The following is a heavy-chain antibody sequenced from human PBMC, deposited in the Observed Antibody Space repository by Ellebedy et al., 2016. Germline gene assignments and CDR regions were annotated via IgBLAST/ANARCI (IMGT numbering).Heavy chain of an antibody. J-gene: IGHJ2*01. V-gene: IGHV3-23*01. CDR1: GFTFKTYV. CDR2: LSGSGPKT. Sequence: GGSLRLXXAASGFTFKTYVMSWVRQAPGEGLEWVSTLSGSGPKTYYADSVQGRFTISRDNSKSTLYLQMNSLRAEDTAVYYCAKHETDGDYYFDLWGRGTLVTVSS. CDR3: AKHETDGDYYFDL. D-gene: IGHD2-21*01.